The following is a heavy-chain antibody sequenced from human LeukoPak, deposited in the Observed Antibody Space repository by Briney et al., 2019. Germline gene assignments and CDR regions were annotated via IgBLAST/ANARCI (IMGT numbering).Heavy chain of an antibody. CDR3: ARATYYDILTGTYHGVAFDI. CDR1: GGSISSYC. D-gene: IGHD3-9*01. CDR2: IYYSGST. Sequence: SETLSLTCTVSGGSISSYCWSWIRQPPGKGLEWIGYIYYSGSTNYNPSLKSRVTISVDTSKNQFSLKLSSVTAADTAVYYCARATYYDILTGTYHGVAFDIWGQGTMVTVSS. J-gene: IGHJ3*02. V-gene: IGHV4-59*01.